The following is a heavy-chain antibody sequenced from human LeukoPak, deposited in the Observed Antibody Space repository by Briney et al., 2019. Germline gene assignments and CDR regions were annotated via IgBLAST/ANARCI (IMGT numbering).Heavy chain of an antibody. CDR3: AKDKGGIAVAGFYFDY. CDR2: ISWDGGST. V-gene: IGHV3-43D*04. D-gene: IGHD6-19*01. J-gene: IGHJ4*02. Sequence: GGSLRLSCAASGFTFDDYAMHWVRQAPGKGLEWVSLISWDGGSTYYADSVKGRFTISRDNSKNSLYLQMNSLIAEDTALYYCAKDKGGIAVAGFYFDYWGQGTLVTVSS. CDR1: GFTFDDYA.